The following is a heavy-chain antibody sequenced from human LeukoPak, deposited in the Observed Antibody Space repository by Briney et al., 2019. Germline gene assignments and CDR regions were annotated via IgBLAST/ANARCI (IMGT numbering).Heavy chain of an antibody. D-gene: IGHD6-13*01. Sequence: RGESLKISCKGSGSSFTIYWISWVRQVPGKGLEWMGRIDPSDSYTNYSPSFQGHVTISADKSISTAYLQWSSLKASDTAMYYCARLAAPVHYYYYGMDVWGQGTTVTVSS. CDR1: GSSFTIYW. J-gene: IGHJ6*02. CDR2: IDPSDSYT. CDR3: ARLAAPVHYYYYGMDV. V-gene: IGHV5-10-1*01.